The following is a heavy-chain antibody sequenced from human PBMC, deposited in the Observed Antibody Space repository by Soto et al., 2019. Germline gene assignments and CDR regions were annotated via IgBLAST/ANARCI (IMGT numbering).Heavy chain of an antibody. D-gene: IGHD4-17*01. V-gene: IGHV3-66*01. J-gene: IGHJ4*02. CDR2: IYSGGST. CDR3: ASRRNPYGAYDY. CDR1: GFTVSSNF. Sequence: EVQLVVSGGGLVQPGGSLRLSCAASGFTVSSNFMSWVRQAPGKGLEWVSIIYSGGSTYYADSVKGRFTISRDNSKNALYLQMNSLRADDTAVYYCASRRNPYGAYDYWGQGTQVTVSS.